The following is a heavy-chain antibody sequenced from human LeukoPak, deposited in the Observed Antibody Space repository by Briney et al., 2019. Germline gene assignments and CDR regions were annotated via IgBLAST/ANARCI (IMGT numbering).Heavy chain of an antibody. CDR2: ISSSGSTI. V-gene: IGHV3-48*03. J-gene: IGHJ4*02. CDR1: GFTFSSYE. Sequence: GRSLRLSCAASGFTFSSYEMNWVRQAPGKGLEWVSYISSSGSTIYYADSVKGRFTISRDNAKNSLYLQMNSLRAEDTAVYYCARRPRYYDSSGYYYFDYWGQGTLVTVSS. CDR3: ARRPRYYDSSGYYYFDY. D-gene: IGHD3-22*01.